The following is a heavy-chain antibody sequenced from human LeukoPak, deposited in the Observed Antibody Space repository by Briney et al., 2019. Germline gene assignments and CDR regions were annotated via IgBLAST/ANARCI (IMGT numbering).Heavy chain of an antibody. V-gene: IGHV5-51*01. D-gene: IGHD3-10*01. CDR2: IYPGDSDT. J-gene: IGHJ5*02. Sequence: PGESLKISCKSSGYIFTTYWIGWVRQMPGKGLEWMGIIYPGDSDTRYSPSFQGQVTISVDKSISTAYLQWGSLKASDTAMYYCARASVSMLRGVLTGKWFDPWGQGTLVTVSS. CDR3: ARASVSMLRGVLTGKWFDP. CDR1: GYIFTTYW.